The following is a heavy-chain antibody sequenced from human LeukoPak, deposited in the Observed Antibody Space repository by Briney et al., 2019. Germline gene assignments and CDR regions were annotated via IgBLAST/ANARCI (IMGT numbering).Heavy chain of an antibody. J-gene: IGHJ4*02. Sequence: SETLSLTCAVYWGSFRGYYLSWIRQPPGKGVEWIGSIYHSGSAYYNPSLKSRVTISVDTSKNQFSLKLSSVTAADTAVYYCARADVVYCSFDYWGQGTLVTVSS. CDR1: WGSFRGYY. V-gene: IGHV4-34*01. D-gene: IGHD1-14*01. CDR3: ARADVVYCSFDY. CDR2: IYHSGSA.